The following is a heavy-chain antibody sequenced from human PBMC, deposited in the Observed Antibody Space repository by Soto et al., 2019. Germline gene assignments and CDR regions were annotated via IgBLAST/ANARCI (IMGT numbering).Heavy chain of an antibody. J-gene: IGHJ3*02. CDR3: ASMPSVILNSYGFVTPFDI. D-gene: IGHD2-2*01. CDR1: GGTFSSYA. Sequence: QVQLVQSGAEVRKTGSSVKLSCKASGGTFSSYAFSWVRQAPRQGLEWMGGIIPMFRTPNYAQKFRDRVTINADECTTTLYLELIGLKSDDTALYFCASMPSVILNSYGFVTPFDIWGQGTMVSVSA. CDR2: IIPMFRTP. V-gene: IGHV1-69*12.